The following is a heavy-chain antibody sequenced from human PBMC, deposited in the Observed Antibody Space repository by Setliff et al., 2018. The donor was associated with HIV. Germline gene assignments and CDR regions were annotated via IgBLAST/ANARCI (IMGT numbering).Heavy chain of an antibody. D-gene: IGHD3-22*01. V-gene: IGHV1-46*01. Sequence: ASVKVSCKASGYTFTGYYMHWVRQAPGQGLEWMGRINPVGGTTNYAQKFQGRVTMTRDTSTSTVYMELSSLRSEDTAVYYCARDGYYDSRRKLNYWGQGTLVTVSS. J-gene: IGHJ4*02. CDR2: INPVGGTT. CDR1: GYTFTGYY. CDR3: ARDGYYDSRRKLNY.